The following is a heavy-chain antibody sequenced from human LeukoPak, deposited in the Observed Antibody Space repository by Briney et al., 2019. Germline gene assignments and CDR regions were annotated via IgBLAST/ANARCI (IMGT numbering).Heavy chain of an antibody. D-gene: IGHD2-2*01. J-gene: IGHJ5*02. V-gene: IGHV1-3*01. CDR3: AREGPLVVPAAPKLGFDP. CDR2: INAGNGNT. Sequence: GATVKVSCKASGYTFTSYAMHWVRQAPGQRLEWMGWINAGNGNTKYSQKFQGRVTITRDTSASTAYMELSSLRSEDTAVYYCAREGPLVVPAAPKLGFDPWGQGTLVTVSS. CDR1: GYTFTSYA.